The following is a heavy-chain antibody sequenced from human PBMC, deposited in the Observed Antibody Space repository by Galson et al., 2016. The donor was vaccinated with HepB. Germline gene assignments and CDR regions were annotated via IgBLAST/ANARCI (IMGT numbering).Heavy chain of an antibody. CDR2: IYYSGRT. CDR3: ARDPRKIRYQLLEIYYYYYAMDV. Sequence: LSLTCTVSGASISGYYLSWIRQPPGKGLEWIGYIYYSGRTNYNPSLKSRVTISVDSSKNQFSLKLSSVTAADTAVYYCARDPRKIRYQLLEIYYYYYAMDVWGQGTTVTVSS. CDR1: GASISGYY. D-gene: IGHD2-2*01. V-gene: IGHV4-59*01. J-gene: IGHJ6*02.